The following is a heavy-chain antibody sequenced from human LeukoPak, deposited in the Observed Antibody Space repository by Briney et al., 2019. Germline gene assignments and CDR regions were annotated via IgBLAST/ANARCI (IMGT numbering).Heavy chain of an antibody. CDR1: GYTLTELS. D-gene: IGHD2-2*01. J-gene: IGHJ5*02. CDR3: APTNDVVPAAPFDP. CDR2: FDPEDGET. Sequence: ASVKVSCKVSGYTLTELSMHWVRQAPGKGFEWMGGFDPEDGETIYAQKFQGRVTMTEDTSTDTAYMELSSLRSEDTAVYYCAPTNDVVPAAPFDPWGQGTLVTVSS. V-gene: IGHV1-24*01.